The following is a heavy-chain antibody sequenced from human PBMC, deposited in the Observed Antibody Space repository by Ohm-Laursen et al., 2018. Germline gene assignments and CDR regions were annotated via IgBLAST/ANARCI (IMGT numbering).Heavy chain of an antibody. CDR2: TYYGSKWYN. CDR1: GDSVSSNSAA. D-gene: IGHD6-13*01. Sequence: QTLSLTCAISGDSVSSNSAAWNWIRQSPSRGLEWLGRTYYGSKWYNDYAVSVKSPITINPDTSKNQFSLQLNSVTPEDTAVYYCARGRVYGISRPFDYWGQGTLVTVSS. J-gene: IGHJ4*02. CDR3: ARGRVYGISRPFDY. V-gene: IGHV6-1*01.